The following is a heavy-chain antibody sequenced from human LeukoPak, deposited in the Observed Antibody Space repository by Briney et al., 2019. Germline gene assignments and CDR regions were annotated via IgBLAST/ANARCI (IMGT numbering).Heavy chain of an antibody. J-gene: IGHJ4*02. D-gene: IGHD6-19*01. Sequence: GASVKVSCKASGGTFSSYAISWVRQAPGQGLAPGQGLEWMGWISAYNGNTNYAQKLQDRVTMTTDTSTSTAYMELRSLRSDDTAVYYCVSERGTGWYHYWGQGTLVTVSS. V-gene: IGHV1-18*01. CDR3: VSERGTGWYHY. CDR2: ISAYNGNT. CDR1: GGTFSSYA.